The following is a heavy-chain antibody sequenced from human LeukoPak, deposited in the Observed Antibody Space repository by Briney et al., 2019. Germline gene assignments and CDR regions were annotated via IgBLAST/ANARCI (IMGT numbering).Heavy chain of an antibody. Sequence: GGSLRLSCAASGFTFSTYTMNWVRQAPGKGLEWVSSISSSSSNIYYADSVKGRFTISRDNAMNSVHLQMNSLRVEDTAVYYCARGYQRPDYWGQGTLITVSS. J-gene: IGHJ4*02. CDR2: ISSSSSNI. CDR3: ARGYQRPDY. V-gene: IGHV3-21*01. D-gene: IGHD2-2*01. CDR1: GFTFSTYT.